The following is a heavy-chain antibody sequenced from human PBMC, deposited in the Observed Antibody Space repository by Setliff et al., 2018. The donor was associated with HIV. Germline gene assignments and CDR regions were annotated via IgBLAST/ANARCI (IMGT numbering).Heavy chain of an antibody. CDR2: IKSKTDGGTT. Sequence: ETLSLSCVASGFTFNSAWMTWVRQAPGKGLEWVGRIKSKTDGGTTDYAAPVKGRFTISRDDSKTTLYVQMNSLKTEDTGVYYCTTDVNSGYDWGVGFFDYWGQGTLVTVSS. CDR1: GFTFNSAW. CDR3: TTDVNSGYDWGVGFFDY. J-gene: IGHJ4*02. V-gene: IGHV3-15*01. D-gene: IGHD5-12*01.